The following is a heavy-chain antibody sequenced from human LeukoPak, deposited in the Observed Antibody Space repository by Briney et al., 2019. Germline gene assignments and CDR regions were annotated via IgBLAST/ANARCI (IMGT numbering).Heavy chain of an antibody. Sequence: PGGSPRLSCAASGFTFRTYWMSWVRQAPGKGLEWVASINQGGSETYYVESVKGRFTISRDNAMNSFFLQMNSLRAEDTAVYYCARLIGDRTIYDYWGQGTLVTVSS. J-gene: IGHJ4*02. CDR3: ARLIGDRTIYDY. D-gene: IGHD6-6*01. CDR1: GFTFRTYW. CDR2: INQGGSET. V-gene: IGHV3-7*01.